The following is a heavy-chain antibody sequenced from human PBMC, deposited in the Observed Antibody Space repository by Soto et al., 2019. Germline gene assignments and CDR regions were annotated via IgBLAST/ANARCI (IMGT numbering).Heavy chain of an antibody. V-gene: IGHV3-66*01. D-gene: IGHD5-18*01. CDR1: GFTVSSYH. J-gene: IGHJ4*02. CDR2: IYSAGSA. CDR3: XXXXXXSYHFFDY. Sequence: EVQLVESGGGLVQPGGSLRLSCAASGFTVSSYHMSWVRQAPGKGLEWVSVIYSAGSADFADSVKGRFTISRDNSKNTXXXXXXXXXXXXXXXXXXXXXXXXSYHFFDYWGQGTLVTVSS.